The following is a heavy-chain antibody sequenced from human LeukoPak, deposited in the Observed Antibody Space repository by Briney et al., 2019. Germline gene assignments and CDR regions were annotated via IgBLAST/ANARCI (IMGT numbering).Heavy chain of an antibody. CDR3: ARGSLLWFGELYHARANWYFDL. D-gene: IGHD3-10*01. CDR2: IKPDGSEI. J-gene: IGHJ2*01. V-gene: IGHV3-7*03. CDR1: GLTFSSYW. Sequence: PGGSLRLSCAASGLTFSSYWMSWVRQAPEKGLEWVAKIKPDGSEIYHVDSVQGRFTISRDNAQNSLYLQMNSLRSEDTAVYYCARGSLLWFGELYHARANWYFDLWGRGTLVTVSS.